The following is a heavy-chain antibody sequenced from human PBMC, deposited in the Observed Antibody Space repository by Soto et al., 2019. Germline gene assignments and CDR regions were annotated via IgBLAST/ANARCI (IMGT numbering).Heavy chain of an antibody. J-gene: IGHJ6*02. CDR3: ARDGKRGYGRRGPYYYYGMDV. CDR1: GYTFTSYY. D-gene: IGHD5-12*01. CDR2: INPSGGST. V-gene: IGHV1-46*01. Sequence: ASVKVSCKASGYTFTSYYMHWVRQAPGRGLEWMGIINPSGGSTSYAQKFQGRVTMTRDTSTSTVYMELSSLRSEDTAVYYCARDGKRGYGRRGPYYYYGMDVWGQGTTVTVSS.